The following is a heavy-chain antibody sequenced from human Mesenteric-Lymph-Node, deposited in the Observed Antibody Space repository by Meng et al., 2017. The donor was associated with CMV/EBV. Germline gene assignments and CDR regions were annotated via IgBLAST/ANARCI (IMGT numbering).Heavy chain of an antibody. CDR3: AKDRVGGSHSFDL. V-gene: IGHV3-33*06. Sequence: GGSLRLSCAASGFTFSSHGMHWVRQAPGKGLEWVTVIWYDEANKYYADSVKGRFTISRDNSRYTLYLQMNSLRAEDTAVYYCAKDRVGGSHSFDLWGQGTLVTVSS. CDR2: IWYDEANK. CDR1: GFTFSSHG. J-gene: IGHJ4*02. D-gene: IGHD2-15*01.